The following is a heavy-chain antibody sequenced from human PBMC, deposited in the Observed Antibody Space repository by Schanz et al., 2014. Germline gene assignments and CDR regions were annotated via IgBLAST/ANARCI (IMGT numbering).Heavy chain of an antibody. CDR2: IIPILGIA. CDR3: ARSNYYDNSDYYNSFDY. J-gene: IGHJ4*02. Sequence: QVQLVQSGAEVKKPGSSVKVSCKASGGTFCSYSISWVRQAPGQGLEWMGRIIPILGIANYAQKFQGRVTNTADKSTSTAYMDLSSLRPEDTAVYYCARSNYYDNSDYYNSFDYWGQGTLVTVSS. CDR1: GGTFCSYS. V-gene: IGHV1-69*02. D-gene: IGHD3-22*01.